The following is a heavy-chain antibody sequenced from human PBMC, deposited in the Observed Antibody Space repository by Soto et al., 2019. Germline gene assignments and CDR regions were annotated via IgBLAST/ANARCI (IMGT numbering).Heavy chain of an antibody. CDR3: ARGKGMEENYYYHGMDV. V-gene: IGHV1-3*01. Sequence: GASVKVSCKASGYSFTTYAMHWVRQAPGQRLEWTAWINGGNGNTKYSQKFQDRVTITRGTSASIAYLELSSLRSEDTAVYYCARGKGMEENYYYHGMDVWGQGTTVTVSS. J-gene: IGHJ6*02. CDR2: INGGNGNT. CDR1: GYSFTTYA. D-gene: IGHD1-1*01.